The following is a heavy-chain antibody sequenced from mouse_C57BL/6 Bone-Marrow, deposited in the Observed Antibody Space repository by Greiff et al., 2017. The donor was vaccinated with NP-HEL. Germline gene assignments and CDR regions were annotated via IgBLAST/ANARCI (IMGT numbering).Heavy chain of an antibody. V-gene: IGHV1-63*01. CDR3: ASGPYGSSYSWYFDV. J-gene: IGHJ1*03. CDR2: IYPGGGYT. Sequence: VQLQQSGAELVRPATSVKMSCKASGYTFTNYWIGWAKQRPGHGLEWIGDIYPGGGYTNYNEKFKGKATLTADKSSSTAYMQFSSLTSEDSAIYYCASGPYGSSYSWYFDVWGTGTTVTVSS. D-gene: IGHD1-1*01. CDR1: GYTFTNYW.